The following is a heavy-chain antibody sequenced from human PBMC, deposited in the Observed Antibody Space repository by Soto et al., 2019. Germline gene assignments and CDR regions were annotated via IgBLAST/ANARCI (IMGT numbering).Heavy chain of an antibody. D-gene: IGHD4-17*01. J-gene: IGHJ4*02. CDR2: LSAHNGKT. Sequence: QAHLVQSGPEVKKPGASVKVSCKGSGYIFTSYGIAWVRQAPGQGLEWMGWLSAHNGKTEYAQKFQGRVTVTRDTSTSTAYLELRGLRSDDTALYYCARGRYGDYWGQGALVTVSS. V-gene: IGHV1-18*01. CDR3: ARGRYGDY. CDR1: GYIFTSYG.